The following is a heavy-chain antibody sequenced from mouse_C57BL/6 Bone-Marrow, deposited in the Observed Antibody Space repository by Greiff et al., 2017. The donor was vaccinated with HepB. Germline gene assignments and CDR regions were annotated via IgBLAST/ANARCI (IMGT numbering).Heavy chain of an antibody. CDR3: ARWFITTVVPWYFDV. CDR1: GYTFTSYW. CDR2: IDPNSGGT. J-gene: IGHJ1*03. D-gene: IGHD1-1*01. V-gene: IGHV1-72*01. Sequence: QVQLQQPGAELVKPGASVKLSCKASGYTFTSYWMHGVKQRPGRGLEWIGRIDPNSGGTKYNEKFKSKATLTVDKPSSTAYMQLSSLTSEDSAVYYCARWFITTVVPWYFDVWGTGTTVTVSS.